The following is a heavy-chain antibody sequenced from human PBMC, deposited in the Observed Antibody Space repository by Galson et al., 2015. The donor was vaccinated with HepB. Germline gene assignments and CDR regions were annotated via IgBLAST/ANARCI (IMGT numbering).Heavy chain of an antibody. J-gene: IGHJ3*01. V-gene: IGHV3-23*01. D-gene: IGHD3-3*01. CDR3: AKTRSKFFEWARDASDV. CDR1: GLTFNDYA. CDR2: ISGSGTST. Sequence: SLRLSCAASGLTFNDYAMSWVRQSPGKGLEWIAGISGSGTSTYYADSVKGRFTISRDTSKTTVYLQMNSLRVEDTALYFCAKTRSKFFEWARDASDVWGRGTLVAVSS.